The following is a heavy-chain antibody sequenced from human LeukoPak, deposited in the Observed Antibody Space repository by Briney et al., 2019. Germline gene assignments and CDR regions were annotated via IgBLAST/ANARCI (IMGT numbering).Heavy chain of an antibody. D-gene: IGHD6-13*01. J-gene: IGHJ4*02. CDR1: GFTFSSYG. CDR3: ARGGIAAALDY. V-gene: IGHV3-30*03. Sequence: GGSLRLSCAASGFTFSSYGMHWVRQAPGKGLEWVAVISYDGSNKYYADSVKGRFTISRDNSKNTLYLQMNSLRAEDTAVYYCARGGIAAALDYWGQGTLVTVSS. CDR2: ISYDGSNK.